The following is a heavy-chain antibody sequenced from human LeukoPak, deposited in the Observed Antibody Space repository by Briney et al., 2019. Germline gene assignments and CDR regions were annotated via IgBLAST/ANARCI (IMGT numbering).Heavy chain of an antibody. Sequence: GGSLRLSCAASGFSFGTYWMSWVRQAPGKGLEWVSSISSSSSYIYYADSVKGRFTISRDNAKNSLYLQMNSLRAEDTAVYYCARETYYYDSSGYYDWGQGTLVTVSS. CDR2: ISSSSSYI. CDR1: GFSFGTYW. CDR3: ARETYYYDSSGYYD. D-gene: IGHD3-22*01. J-gene: IGHJ4*02. V-gene: IGHV3-21*01.